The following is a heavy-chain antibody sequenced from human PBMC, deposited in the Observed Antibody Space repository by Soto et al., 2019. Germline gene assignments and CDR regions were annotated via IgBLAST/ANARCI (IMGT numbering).Heavy chain of an antibody. CDR3: ARVRHYYDSSGYSFDY. Sequence: ASVKVSCKASGYTFTSYAMHWVRQAPGQRLEWMGWINAGNGNTKYSQKFQGRVTITRDTSASTAYMELSSLRSEDTAVYYCARVRHYYDSSGYSFDYWGQGTLVTVSS. V-gene: IGHV1-3*01. J-gene: IGHJ4*02. D-gene: IGHD3-22*01. CDR1: GYTFTSYA. CDR2: INAGNGNT.